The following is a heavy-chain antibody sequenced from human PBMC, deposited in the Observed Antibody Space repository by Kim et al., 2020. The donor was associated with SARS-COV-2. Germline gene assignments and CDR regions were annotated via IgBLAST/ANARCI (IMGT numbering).Heavy chain of an antibody. J-gene: IGHJ6*02. V-gene: IGHV3-53*01. Sequence: GGSLRLSCAASGFTVSSNYMSWVRQAPGKGLEWVSVIYSGSSTYYADSVKGRFTIARDNSKNTLYLQMNSLRAEDTAVYYCARDLYYYGMDVWGQGTTVTVSS. CDR2: IYSGSST. CDR3: ARDLYYYGMDV. CDR1: GFTVSSNY.